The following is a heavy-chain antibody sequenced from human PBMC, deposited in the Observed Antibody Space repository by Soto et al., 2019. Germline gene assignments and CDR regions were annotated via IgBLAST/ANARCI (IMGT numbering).Heavy chain of an antibody. CDR2: IDWDDDK. V-gene: IGHV2-70*04. D-gene: IGHD2-15*01. J-gene: IGHJ4*02. CDR3: ARMFHCSGGTCPFDY. CDR1: GFSLSTSGMR. Sequence: SGPTLVNPTQTLTLTCTFSGFSLSTSGMRVSWIRQPPGKALEWLARIDWDDDKFYNTSLRTRLTISKDSSKNQVVLTMTNMDPVDTATYYCARMFHCSGGTCPFDYSGPGALVTVSS.